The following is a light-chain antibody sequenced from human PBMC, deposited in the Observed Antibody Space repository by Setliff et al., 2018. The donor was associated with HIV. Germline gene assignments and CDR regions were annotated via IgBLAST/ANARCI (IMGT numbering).Light chain of an antibody. J-gene: IGLJ1*01. V-gene: IGLV2-14*01. Sequence: QSALTQPRSVSGSPGQSVTISCTGTSSDVGGYNYVTWYQQHPGKAPKLMIYEVSNRPSGVSNRFSGSKSGNTASLTISGLQAEDEADYYCSSYTTDSGVFGTGTKVTVL. CDR1: SSDVGGYNY. CDR3: SSYTTDSGV. CDR2: EVS.